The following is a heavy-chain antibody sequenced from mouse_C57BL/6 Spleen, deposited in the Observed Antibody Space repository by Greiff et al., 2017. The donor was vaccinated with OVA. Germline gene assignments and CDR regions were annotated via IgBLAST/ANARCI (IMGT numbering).Heavy chain of an antibody. CDR2: IDPETGGN. J-gene: IGHJ2*01. CDR1: GYTFTDYE. CDR3: TRDAYGSSSYYFDY. V-gene: IGHV1-15*01. Sequence: VKLMESGAELVRPGASVTLSCKASGYTFTDYEMHWVKQTPVHGLEWIGAIDPETGGNAYNQKFKGKAILTADKSSSTAYMELRSLTSEDSAVYYCTRDAYGSSSYYFDYWGQGTTLTVSS. D-gene: IGHD1-1*01.